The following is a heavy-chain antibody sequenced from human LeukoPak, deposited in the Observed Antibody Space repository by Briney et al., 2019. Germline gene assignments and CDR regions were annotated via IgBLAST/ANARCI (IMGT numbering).Heavy chain of an antibody. V-gene: IGHV3-23*01. J-gene: IGHJ4*02. CDR2: ISIRGGST. CDR3: AKDQGDIPLSD. Sequence: GGSLRLSCAASGFTFSSYAMSWVRQAPGKGLEWVSGISIRGGSTFYADSVKGRFSISRDNSKNTLYLQMNNLRAEDTAVYYCAKDQGDIPLSDRGQGTLVTVSS. CDR1: GFTFSSYA. D-gene: IGHD5-12*01.